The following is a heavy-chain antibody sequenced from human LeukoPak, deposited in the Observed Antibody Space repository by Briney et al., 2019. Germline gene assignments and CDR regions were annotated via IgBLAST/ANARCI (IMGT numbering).Heavy chain of an antibody. CDR3: AKLGRVVVAASSEIDH. CDR2: ISGSGGST. Sequence: SGGSLRLSCAASGFTFSSYAMSWVRQAPGKGLEWVSAISGSGGSTYYADSVKGRFTISRDNSKNTLYLQMNSLRAEDTAVYYCAKLGRVVVAASSEIDHWGQGTLVTVSS. J-gene: IGHJ4*02. D-gene: IGHD2-15*01. V-gene: IGHV3-23*01. CDR1: GFTFSSYA.